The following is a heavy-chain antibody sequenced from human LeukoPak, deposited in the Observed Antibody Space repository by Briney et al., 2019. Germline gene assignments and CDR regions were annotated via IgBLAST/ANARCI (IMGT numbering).Heavy chain of an antibody. J-gene: IGHJ4*02. CDR2: ISVYNVNT. V-gene: IGHV1-18*01. D-gene: IGHD3-3*01. CDR3: ARDEIFGVGTHFDY. CDR1: GYIFTDYG. Sequence: GASVKVSCTTSGYIFTDYGISWVRQAPGQGLGGWGWISVYNVNTNYAQKFQGRVAMTADTSTRTVYMELTDLKSDDAAVYYCARDEIFGVGTHFDYWGQGTLVTVSS.